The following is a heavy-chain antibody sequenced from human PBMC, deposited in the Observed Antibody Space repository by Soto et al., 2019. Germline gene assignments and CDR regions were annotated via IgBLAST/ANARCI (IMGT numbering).Heavy chain of an antibody. Sequence: KPSETLSLTCAVSGGSISSGGYSWSWIRQPPGKGLEWIGYIYHSGSTYYNPSLKSRVTISVDRSKNQFSLKLSSVTAADTAVYYCARLPYYYDSSGYPYYYGMDVWGQGTTVTVSS. V-gene: IGHV4-30-2*01. CDR2: IYHSGST. CDR3: ARLPYYYDSSGYPYYYGMDV. D-gene: IGHD3-22*01. J-gene: IGHJ6*02. CDR1: GGSISSGGYS.